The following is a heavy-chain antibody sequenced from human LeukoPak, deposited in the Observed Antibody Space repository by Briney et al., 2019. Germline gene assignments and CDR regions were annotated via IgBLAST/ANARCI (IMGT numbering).Heavy chain of an antibody. Sequence: SETLSLTCNVSGDSISSYYWTWIRQPAGKGLQWIGRIFTSGSTSYNPSLKSRLTISLDMSKNQFSLKLTSVTAADTAVYYCARGRITMIRGIIISGYFDYWGQGALVTVSS. CDR3: ARGRITMIRGIIISGYFDY. V-gene: IGHV4-4*07. CDR1: GDSISSYY. J-gene: IGHJ4*02. CDR2: IFTSGST. D-gene: IGHD3-10*01.